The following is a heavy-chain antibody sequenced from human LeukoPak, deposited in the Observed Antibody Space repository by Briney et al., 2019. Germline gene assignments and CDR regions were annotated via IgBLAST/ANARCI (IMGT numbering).Heavy chain of an antibody. CDR2: IDSGGDT. Sequence: GASLRLSCAASGVTVSNNYMRWVRQPPGKGPEWVSLIDSGGDTFYADAVKGRFTISRAGSKNTLYLQMTSLTAEDTAVYYCARDPPAEAINTYAWGQGTLVTVSS. D-gene: IGHD6-13*01. CDR3: ARDPPAEAINTYA. V-gene: IGHV3-66*01. J-gene: IGHJ5*02. CDR1: GVTVSNNY.